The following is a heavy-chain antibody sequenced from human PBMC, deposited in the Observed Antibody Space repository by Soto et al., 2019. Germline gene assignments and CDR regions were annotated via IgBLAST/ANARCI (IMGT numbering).Heavy chain of an antibody. V-gene: IGHV4-4*07. CDR1: GGSISSYY. Sequence: SETLSLTCTVSGGSISSYYWSWIRQPAGKGLEWIGRIYTSGSTNYNPSLKSRVTMSVDTSKNQFSLKLSSVTAADTAVYYCARAQRLYCSSTSCYSNRNGDPLDYWGQGTLVTVSS. CDR2: IYTSGST. J-gene: IGHJ4*02. CDR3: ARAQRLYCSSTSCYSNRNGDPLDY. D-gene: IGHD2-2*01.